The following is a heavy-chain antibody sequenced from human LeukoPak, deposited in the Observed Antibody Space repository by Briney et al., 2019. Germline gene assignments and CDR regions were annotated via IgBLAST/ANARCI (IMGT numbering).Heavy chain of an antibody. D-gene: IGHD5-24*01. CDR3: AWYRGQDKDPYNFAFDI. J-gene: IGHJ3*02. Sequence: GGSLRLSCAASGFTFSSYGMHWVRQAPGKGLGWMAVMWYDGSNKYYADSVKGRFTISRENAKNSLYVQMNSLRAGDTAAYYCAWYRGQDKDPYNFAFDIWGQGTMVTVSS. V-gene: IGHV3-33*01. CDR2: MWYDGSNK. CDR1: GFTFSSYG.